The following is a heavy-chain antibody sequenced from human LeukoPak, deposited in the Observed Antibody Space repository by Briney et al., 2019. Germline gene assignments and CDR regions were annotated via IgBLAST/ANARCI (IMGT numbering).Heavy chain of an antibody. CDR3: ARGDGYNFFDY. Sequence: GGSLRLSCAVSGFSVTNNYMSWVRQAPGKGLEWVSVFYVGGATYYADSVKGRFTISRDNSENTLYLQMKSLRAEDTAVYYCARGDGYNFFDYWGLGTLVTVSS. J-gene: IGHJ4*02. V-gene: IGHV3-53*01. CDR1: GFSVTNNY. D-gene: IGHD5-24*01. CDR2: FYVGGAT.